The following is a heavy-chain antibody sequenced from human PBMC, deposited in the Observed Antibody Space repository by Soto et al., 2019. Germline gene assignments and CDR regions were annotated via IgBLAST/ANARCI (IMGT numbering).Heavy chain of an antibody. V-gene: IGHV1-3*01. CDR2: INAGNGNT. CDR1: GYTFTSYA. CDR3: ASRYNWNDYYYGMDV. D-gene: IGHD1-1*01. J-gene: IGHJ6*02. Sequence: ASVKVSCKASGYTFTSYAMHWVRQAPGQRLEWMGWINAGNGNTKYSQKFQGRVTITRDTSASTAYMELSSLRSEDTAVYYCASRYNWNDYYYGMDVWGQGTTVTVSS.